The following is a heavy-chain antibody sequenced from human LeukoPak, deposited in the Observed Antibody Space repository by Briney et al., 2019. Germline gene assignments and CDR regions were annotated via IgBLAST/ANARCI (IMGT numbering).Heavy chain of an antibody. CDR3: ARDNRDSSAYHY. CDR1: GFSFNSYD. Sequence: GGSLRLSCAASGFSFNSYDMNWVRQAPGKGLEWVTFIRYDGSIKYYTDSVKGRFTISRDNSKNTLYLQMNSLSAEDTAVYYCARDNRDSSAYHYWGQGTLVTVSS. CDR2: IRYDGSIK. V-gene: IGHV3-30*02. D-gene: IGHD3-22*01. J-gene: IGHJ4*02.